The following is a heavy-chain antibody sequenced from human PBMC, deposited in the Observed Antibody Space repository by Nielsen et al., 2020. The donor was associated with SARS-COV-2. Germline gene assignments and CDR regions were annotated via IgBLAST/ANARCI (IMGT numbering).Heavy chain of an antibody. D-gene: IGHD3-10*01. CDR2: INPNSGGT. J-gene: IGHJ6*02. Sequence: ASVKVSCKASGYTFTGYYMHWVRQAPGQGLEWMGRINPNSGGTNYAQKFQGRVTMTRDTSISTAYMELSRLRSDDTAVYYCARVGVSRFGELSYGMDVWGQGTTVTVSS. V-gene: IGHV1-2*06. CDR3: ARVGVSRFGELSYGMDV. CDR1: GYTFTGYY.